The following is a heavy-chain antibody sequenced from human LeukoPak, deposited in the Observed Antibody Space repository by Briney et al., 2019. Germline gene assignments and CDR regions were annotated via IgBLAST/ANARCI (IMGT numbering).Heavy chain of an antibody. CDR1: GVSITSYY. V-gene: IGHV4-59*08. D-gene: IGHD3-9*01. J-gene: IGHJ5*02. CDR2: IYYSGST. CDR3: ARQGVYYDILTGYYNGGVDP. Sequence: SETLSLTCSVSGVSITSYYWSWIRQPPGKGLEWIGYIYYSGSTNYNPSLKSRVTISVDTSKNQFSLKLSSVTAADTAVYYCARQGVYYDILTGYYNGGVDPWGQGTLVTVSS.